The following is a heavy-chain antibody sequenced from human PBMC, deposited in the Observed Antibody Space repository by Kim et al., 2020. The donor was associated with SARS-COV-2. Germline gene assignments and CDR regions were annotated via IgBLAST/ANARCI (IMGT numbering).Heavy chain of an antibody. Sequence: DTVKGQLTIARDNAKNTLYLQMNSLRADDTAVYYCAREPNYYSYYAMDVWGQGTTVTVSS. V-gene: IGHV3-74*01. CDR3: AREPNYYSYYAMDV. J-gene: IGHJ6*02.